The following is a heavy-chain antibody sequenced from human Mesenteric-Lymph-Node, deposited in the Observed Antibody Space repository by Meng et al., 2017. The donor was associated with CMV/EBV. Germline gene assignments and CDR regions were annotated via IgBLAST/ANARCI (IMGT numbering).Heavy chain of an antibody. CDR1: GFSLSSSGVG. V-gene: IGHV2-5*02. CDR3: AHTGGSGSFPY. J-gene: IGHJ4*02. Sequence: CTFSGFSLSSSGVGVGWIRQPPGKALEWLALIYWDDDKLYSPSLKSRLTITKGTSKNQVVLTMTNMDPLDTATHYCAHTGGSGSFPYWDQGILVTVSS. D-gene: IGHD3-10*01. CDR2: IYWDDDK.